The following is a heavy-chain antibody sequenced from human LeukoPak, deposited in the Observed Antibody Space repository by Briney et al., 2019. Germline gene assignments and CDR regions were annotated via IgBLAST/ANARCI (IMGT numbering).Heavy chain of an antibody. J-gene: IGHJ4*02. CDR2: IGGSGADT. CDR1: GFSFSRYA. Sequence: GGSLRLSCAASGFSFSRYALNWVRQAPGKGLEWVSTIGGSGADTFYAASVKGRFTISRDNAKNSLYLQMNSLRAEDTAVYYCASGGMRLDYWGQGTLLTVSS. V-gene: IGHV3-23*01. CDR3: ASGGMRLDY. D-gene: IGHD2-21*01.